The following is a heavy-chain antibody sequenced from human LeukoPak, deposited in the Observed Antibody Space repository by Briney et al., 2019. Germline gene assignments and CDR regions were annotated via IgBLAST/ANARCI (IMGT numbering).Heavy chain of an antibody. J-gene: IGHJ4*02. Sequence: PGGSLRLSCAASGFTFSSYAMSWVRQAPGKGLEWVSTISGSSGNASYADSVKGRFTISRDNSKNTMYLQMNSLRVDDTAIYYCAKDRSSGWYYFDYWGQGTLVTVSS. CDR3: AKDRSSGWYYFDY. V-gene: IGHV3-23*01. CDR1: GFTFSSYA. CDR2: ISGSSGNA. D-gene: IGHD6-19*01.